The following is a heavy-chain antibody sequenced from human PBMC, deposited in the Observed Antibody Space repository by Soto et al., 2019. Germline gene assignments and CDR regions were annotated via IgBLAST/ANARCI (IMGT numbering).Heavy chain of an antibody. Sequence: GASVKVSCKTSGFTFTKHTFHWVRQAPGQRLEWLGWINAGNGDTKYSQKLRDRVTIARDTSASTVFLELNSLESGDTALYYCAKIWTGYYCFDYWGQGTLVTVSS. D-gene: IGHD3-9*01. CDR3: AKIWTGYYCFDY. CDR1: GFTFTKHT. V-gene: IGHV1-3*01. CDR2: INAGNGDT. J-gene: IGHJ4*01.